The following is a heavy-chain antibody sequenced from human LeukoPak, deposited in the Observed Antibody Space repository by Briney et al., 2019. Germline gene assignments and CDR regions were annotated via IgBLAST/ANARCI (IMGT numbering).Heavy chain of an antibody. CDR1: GFTFSSYS. Sequence: GGSLRLSCAASGFTFSSYSMNWVRQAPGKGLEWVSSISSSSSYIYYADSVKGRFTISRDNAKNSLYLQMNSPRAEDTAVYYCARDMSNCGGDCYHFDYWGQGTLVTVSS. CDR2: ISSSSSYI. J-gene: IGHJ4*02. V-gene: IGHV3-21*01. CDR3: ARDMSNCGGDCYHFDY. D-gene: IGHD2-21*02.